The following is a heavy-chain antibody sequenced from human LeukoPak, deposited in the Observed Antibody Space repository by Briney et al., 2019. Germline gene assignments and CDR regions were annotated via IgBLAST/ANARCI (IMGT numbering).Heavy chain of an antibody. Sequence: GGSLRLSCAASGFTFSSYWMSWVRQAPGKGLEWVANIKQDGSEKYYVDSVKGRFTISRDNAKSSLFLQMNSLRAEDTALYYCVRLRRNSDRSGYYYYYNYWGQGILVTVSS. D-gene: IGHD3-22*01. CDR3: VRLRRNSDRSGYYYYYNY. V-gene: IGHV3-7*01. CDR2: IKQDGSEK. J-gene: IGHJ4*02. CDR1: GFTFSSYW.